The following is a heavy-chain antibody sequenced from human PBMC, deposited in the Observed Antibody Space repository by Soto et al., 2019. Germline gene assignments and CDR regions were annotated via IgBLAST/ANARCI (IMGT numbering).Heavy chain of an antibody. CDR3: AKYPLAWPLLPDY. V-gene: IGHV3-23*01. CDR2: ISGSGGST. D-gene: IGHD2-15*01. Sequence: EVQLLESGGGLVQPGGSLRLSCAASGFTFSSYAMSWVRQAPGKGLEWVSAISGSGGSTYYADSVKGRFTISRDTSTNAPYLQMSSLRAEDKDVYYCAKYPLAWPLLPDYWGQGTLVTVSS. CDR1: GFTFSSYA. J-gene: IGHJ4*02.